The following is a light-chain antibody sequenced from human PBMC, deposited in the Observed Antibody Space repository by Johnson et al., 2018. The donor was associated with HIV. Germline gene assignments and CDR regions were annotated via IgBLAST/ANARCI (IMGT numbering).Light chain of an antibody. J-gene: IGLJ1*01. Sequence: SVLTQPPSVSAAPGQKVTISCSGSSSNIGNHYVSWYQLLPGTAPKLLIYDNNQRPSGIPDRFSVSKSGTSATLGITGLQTGDEADYYCGTWDSSLSTYVFGSGT. V-gene: IGLV1-51*01. CDR3: GTWDSSLSTYV. CDR2: DNN. CDR1: SSNIGNHY.